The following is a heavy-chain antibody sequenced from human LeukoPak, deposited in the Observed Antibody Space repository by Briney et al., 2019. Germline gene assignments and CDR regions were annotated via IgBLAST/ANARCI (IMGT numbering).Heavy chain of an antibody. CDR2: IYYSGSN. V-gene: IGHV4-39*07. CDR1: GGSFSSSSYY. CDR3: AREGSSGLLDY. D-gene: IGHD6-19*01. J-gene: IGHJ4*02. Sequence: SETLSLTCTVSGGSFSSSSYYWGRIRQPPGKGLEWIGSIYYSGSNYYNPSLKSRVPISVATSKNQFSLKLSSVTAADTAVFSCAREGSSGLLDYWGQRSLVTVSS.